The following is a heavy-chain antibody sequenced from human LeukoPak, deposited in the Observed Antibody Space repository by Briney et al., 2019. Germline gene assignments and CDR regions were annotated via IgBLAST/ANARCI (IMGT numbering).Heavy chain of an antibody. CDR3: AREGDVHGSGRGDF. Sequence: GASVTVSYKASGYRFTDFYIHWVRQAPGPALEWMGWINANTGCRNFAQKFQGRVTMTTDTSMNTAYMDLRSLRSDDTAVYYCAREGDVHGSGRGDFWGQGTLVSVSS. J-gene: IGHJ4*02. CDR1: GYRFTDFY. V-gene: IGHV1-2*02. D-gene: IGHD3-10*01. CDR2: INANTGCR.